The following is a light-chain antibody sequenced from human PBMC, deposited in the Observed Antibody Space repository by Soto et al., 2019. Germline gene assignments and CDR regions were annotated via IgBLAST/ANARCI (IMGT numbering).Light chain of an antibody. CDR2: AAS. J-gene: IGKJ1*01. CDR3: QQYGHSPRT. Sequence: EIVLTQSPGTLSLSPGERATLSCRASQSVADNYLAWYQQKPGQPPRLLIYAASRRAAGIPATFSGSGSGTDFTLTITRLEPEDFALYYCQQYGHSPRTFGQGTKVEVK. CDR1: QSVADNY. V-gene: IGKV3-20*01.